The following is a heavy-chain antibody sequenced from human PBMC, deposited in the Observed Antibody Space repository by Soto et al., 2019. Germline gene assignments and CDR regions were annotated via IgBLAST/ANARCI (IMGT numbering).Heavy chain of an antibody. J-gene: IGHJ6*03. Sequence: QVQLVQSGAEVEKPGASVKVSCKASGYTFTNYAVHWVRQAPGQRLEWMGWINAGNGNTRFSQNLQGRFTITRDTSARTVYMELSSLRSEDTAVYYCARGHLAVVPVASWFYYMDVWGKGTTVTVSS. V-gene: IGHV1-3*01. D-gene: IGHD2-2*01. CDR3: ARGHLAVVPVASWFYYMDV. CDR2: INAGNGNT. CDR1: GYTFTNYA.